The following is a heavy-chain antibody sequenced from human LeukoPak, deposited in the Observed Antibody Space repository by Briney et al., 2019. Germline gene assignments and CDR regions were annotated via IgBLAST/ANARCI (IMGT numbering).Heavy chain of an antibody. J-gene: IGHJ6*02. V-gene: IGHV1-69*04. CDR1: GGTFSSYA. Sequence: GASVKVSCKASGGTFSSYAISWVRQAPGQGLEWMGRIIPILGIANYAQKFQGRVTITADKSTSTAYMELSSLRSEDTAVYYCARADYGGDYYYYYYGMDVWGQRTTVTVSS. CDR2: IIPILGIA. D-gene: IGHD4-23*01. CDR3: ARADYGGDYYYYYYGMDV.